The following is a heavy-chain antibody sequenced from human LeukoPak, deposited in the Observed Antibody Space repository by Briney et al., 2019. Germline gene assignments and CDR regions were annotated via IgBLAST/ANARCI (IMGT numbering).Heavy chain of an antibody. J-gene: IGHJ4*02. CDR1: GFTFSNYW. D-gene: IGHD6-13*01. CDR2: IKGDGSRT. CDR3: AKVHTNRIAAAAYDY. V-gene: IGHV3-74*01. Sequence: GGSLRLSCAASGFTFSNYWMHWVRQAPGKGLVWVSRIKGDGSRTDYADSVKGRFTISRDNAKNSLYLQMNSLRAEDTAVYYCAKVHTNRIAAAAYDYWGQGTLVTVSS.